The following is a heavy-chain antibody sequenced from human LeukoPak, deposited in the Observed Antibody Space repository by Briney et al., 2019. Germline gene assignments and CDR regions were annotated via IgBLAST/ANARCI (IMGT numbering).Heavy chain of an antibody. Sequence: ASVKVSCKASGYTLTSYGISWVRQAPGQGLEWMGWISAYNGNTNYAQKLQGRVTMTTDTSTSTAYMELRSLRSDDTAVYYCARGPQSKTYYDYVWGSYTPNYWGQGTLVTVSS. CDR1: GYTLTSYG. J-gene: IGHJ4*02. D-gene: IGHD3-16*01. CDR3: ARGPQSKTYYDYVWGSYTPNY. V-gene: IGHV1-18*01. CDR2: ISAYNGNT.